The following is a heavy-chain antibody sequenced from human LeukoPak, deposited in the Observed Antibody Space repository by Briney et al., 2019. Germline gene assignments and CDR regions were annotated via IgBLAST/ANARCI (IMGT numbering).Heavy chain of an antibody. CDR1: GFTFSNYY. V-gene: IGHV3-23*01. D-gene: IGHD6-13*01. Sequence: GGSLRLSCAASGFTFSNYYMSWMRQAPGRGLEWVSSVDGGGGGTYYADSVKGRFTISRDNSKDTLYLQMNGLRAEDTAVYFCAKQSAGSAAWYSLHYDFWGQGTLVTVSS. CDR2: VDGGGGGT. J-gene: IGHJ4*02. CDR3: AKQSAGSAAWYSLHYDF.